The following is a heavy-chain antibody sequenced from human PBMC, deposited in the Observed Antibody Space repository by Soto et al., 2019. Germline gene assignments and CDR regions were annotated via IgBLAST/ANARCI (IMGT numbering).Heavy chain of an antibody. CDR1: GGSFSGYY. CDR2: INHSGST. CDR3: ARGWGRIFDY. D-gene: IGHD7-27*01. J-gene: IGHJ4*02. V-gene: IGHV4-34*01. Sequence: QVQLQQWGAGLLKPSETLSLTCAVYGGSFSGYYWNWIRQPPGKGLEWIGEINHSGSTNYNPSLKSRVTVSVGTSKIQFSLKLSSVTAADTAVYYCARGWGRIFDYWGQGTVVTVSS.